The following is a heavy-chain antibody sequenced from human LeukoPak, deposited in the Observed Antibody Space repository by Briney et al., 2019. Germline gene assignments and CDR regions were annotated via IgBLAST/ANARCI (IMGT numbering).Heavy chain of an antibody. CDR3: ARLRLGELSLPDY. CDR2: ISSSSSYI. D-gene: IGHD3-16*02. V-gene: IGHV3-21*01. Sequence: GGSLRLSCAASGFTFSSYSMNWVRQAPGKGLEWVSSISSSSSYIYYADSVKGRFTISRDNAKNSLYLQMNSLRAEDTAVYYCARLRLGELSLPDYWGQGTLVTVSS. J-gene: IGHJ4*02. CDR1: GFTFSSYS.